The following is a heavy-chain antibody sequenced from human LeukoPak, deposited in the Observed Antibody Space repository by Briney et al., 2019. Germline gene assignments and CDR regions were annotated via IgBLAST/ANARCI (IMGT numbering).Heavy chain of an antibody. J-gene: IGHJ4*02. CDR1: GFTFSSYA. CDR3: AKISRSGGWIGSFDY. V-gene: IGHV3-23*01. CDR2: ISGSGGST. D-gene: IGHD6-19*01. Sequence: GGSLRLSCAAAGFTFSSYAMSWVRQAPGKGLEWVSAISGSGGSTYYADSVKGRFTISRDNSKNTLSLQMNSLRAEDTAVYYCAKISRSGGWIGSFDYWGQGTLVTVSS.